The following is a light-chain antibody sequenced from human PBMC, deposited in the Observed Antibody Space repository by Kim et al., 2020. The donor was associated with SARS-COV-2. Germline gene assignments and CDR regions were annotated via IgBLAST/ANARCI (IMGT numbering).Light chain of an antibody. Sequence: SYELTQPPSVSVSPGQTARITCSGDKLGNKYASWYQQKPGQSPVLVVYQDQKRPPGIPERFSGSNSGNTATLTITGTQAMDEADYYCQAWDRNTGVFETGTKVTVL. CDR1: KLGNKY. V-gene: IGLV3-1*01. J-gene: IGLJ1*01. CDR3: QAWDRNTGV. CDR2: QDQ.